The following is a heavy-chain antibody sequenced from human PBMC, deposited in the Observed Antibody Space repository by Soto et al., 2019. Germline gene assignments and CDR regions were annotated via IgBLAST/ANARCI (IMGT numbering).Heavy chain of an antibody. V-gene: IGHV1-69*01. D-gene: IGHD2-2*01. J-gene: IGHJ6*02. CDR2: IIPITGTA. Sequence: QGQLVQSGAEVKKPGSSVKVSCKASGGTFGSYAISWVRQAPGQGPEWMGGIIPITGTANYAQKFQGRVTITADESTSTASRQLSSLRSEDTAVYYCARSHGSSTSLEIYYYYYYGMDVWGQGTTVTVSS. CDR1: GGTFGSYA. CDR3: ARSHGSSTSLEIYYYYYYGMDV.